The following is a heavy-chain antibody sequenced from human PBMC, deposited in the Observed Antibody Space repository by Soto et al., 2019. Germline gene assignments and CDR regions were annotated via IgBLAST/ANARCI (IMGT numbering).Heavy chain of an antibody. V-gene: IGHV3-23*01. J-gene: IGHJ3*02. Sequence: EVQLLESGGGLVQPGGSLRLSCAASGFTFSSYAMSWVRQAPGKGLEWVSAISGSGGSTYYADSVKGRFTISRDNSKNTLYLQMNSLRAEDTAVYYWAKSGTVTTRGSDAFDIWGQGTMVTVSS. CDR2: ISGSGGST. D-gene: IGHD4-17*01. CDR1: GFTFSSYA. CDR3: AKSGTVTTRGSDAFDI.